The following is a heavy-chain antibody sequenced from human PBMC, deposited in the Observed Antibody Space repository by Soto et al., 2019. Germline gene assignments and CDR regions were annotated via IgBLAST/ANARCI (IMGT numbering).Heavy chain of an antibody. D-gene: IGHD3-16*02. CDR3: ARDRYDYWYFDL. CDR1: GGSISSGGYY. V-gene: IGHV4-31*03. J-gene: IGHJ2*01. Sequence: PSETPSLTCTVSGGSISSGGYYWSWIRQHPGKGLEWIGYIYYSGSTYYNPSLKSRVTISVDTSKNQFSLKLSSVTAADTAVYYCARDRYDYWYFDLWGRGTLVTVSS. CDR2: IYYSGST.